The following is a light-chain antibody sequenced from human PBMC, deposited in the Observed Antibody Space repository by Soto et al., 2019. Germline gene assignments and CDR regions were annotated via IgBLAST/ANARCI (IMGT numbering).Light chain of an antibody. CDR3: LQRNTWPWT. V-gene: IGKV3-11*01. CDR2: DTY. J-gene: IGKJ1*01. CDR1: QSVSGD. Sequence: EIVLTQSPATLSLSPGQRATLSCRASQSVSGDLAWFQQKPGQAPRLLIYDTYNGATGLPARFSGSGSATDFTLTLTGLEPEDDAVYCCLQRNTWPWTFGQGTKVEI.